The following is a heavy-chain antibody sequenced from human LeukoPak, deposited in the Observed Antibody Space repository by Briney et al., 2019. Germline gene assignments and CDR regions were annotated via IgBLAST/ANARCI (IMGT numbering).Heavy chain of an antibody. CDR1: GGSISSGGYS. CDR2: IYHSGST. V-gene: IGHV4-30-2*01. D-gene: IGHD6-13*01. Sequence: PSQTLSLTCAVSGGSISSGGYSWSWIRQPPGKGLEWIGYIYHSGSTYYNPSLKSRVTISVDRSKNQFSLKLSSVTAADTAVYYCARDPEIAAAEDWGQGTLVTVSS. CDR3: ARDPEIAAAED. J-gene: IGHJ4*02.